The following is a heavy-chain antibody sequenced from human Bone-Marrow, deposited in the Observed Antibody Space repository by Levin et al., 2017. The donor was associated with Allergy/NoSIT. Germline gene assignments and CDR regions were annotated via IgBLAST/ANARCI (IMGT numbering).Heavy chain of an antibody. Sequence: QPGGSLRLSCAASGFTFSSYGMHWVRQAPGRGLEWVSLISYDGTSEYYLDSVKGRFTISRDNSKNTLYLQMNSLRTEDTALYYCARVRGGATRAPPGDYWGQGTLVTVSS. V-gene: IGHV3-30*03. J-gene: IGHJ4*02. D-gene: IGHD1-26*01. CDR3: ARVRGGATRAPPGDY. CDR1: GFTFSSYG. CDR2: ISYDGTSE.